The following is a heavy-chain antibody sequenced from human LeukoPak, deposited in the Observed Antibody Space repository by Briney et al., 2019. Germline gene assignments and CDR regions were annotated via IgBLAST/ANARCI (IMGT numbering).Heavy chain of an antibody. CDR3: ARDLVGIYRYFDL. Sequence: PSETLSLTCTVSGGSISSYYWSWIRQPPGKGLEWIGYIYYSGSTNYNPSLKSRVTISVDTSKNQFSLKLSSVTAADTAVYYCARDLVGIYRYFDLWGRGTLVTVSS. CDR1: GGSISSYY. J-gene: IGHJ2*01. V-gene: IGHV4-59*01. D-gene: IGHD1-14*01. CDR2: IYYSGST.